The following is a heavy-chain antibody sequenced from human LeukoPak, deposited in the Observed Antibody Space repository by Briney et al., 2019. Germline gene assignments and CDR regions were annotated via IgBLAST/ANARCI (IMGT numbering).Heavy chain of an antibody. CDR3: ARGLGYCSSTSCWSWFDP. V-gene: IGHV4-34*01. CDR2: INHSGST. Sequence: PSDTLSLTCAVYGGSFSGYYWSWIRQPPGKGLEWIGEINHSGSTNYNPSLKSRVTISVDTSKNQFSLKLSSVTAADTAVYYCARGLGYCSSTSCWSWFDPWGQGTLVTVSS. D-gene: IGHD2-2*01. J-gene: IGHJ5*02. CDR1: GGSFSGYY.